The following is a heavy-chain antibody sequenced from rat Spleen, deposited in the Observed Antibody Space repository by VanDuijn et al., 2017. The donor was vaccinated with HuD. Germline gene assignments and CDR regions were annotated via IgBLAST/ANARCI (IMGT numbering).Heavy chain of an antibody. CDR1: FYSITSSYR. CDR2: INSAGST. Sequence: EVLLQESGPGLVKPSQSLSLACSVTFYSITSSYRWNWIRKFPGNKVEWMGYINSAGSTNYNPPLKSQIPITRDTSKNQFFLQLTSVTTEDTATYYCARRGLQSYYFDYWGQGVMVTVSS. V-gene: IGHV3-3*01. J-gene: IGHJ2*01. CDR3: ARRGLQSYYFDY. D-gene: IGHD1-1*01.